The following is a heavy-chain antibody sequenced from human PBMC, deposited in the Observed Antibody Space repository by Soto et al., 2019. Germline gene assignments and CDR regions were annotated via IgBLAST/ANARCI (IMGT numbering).Heavy chain of an antibody. V-gene: IGHV3-21*01. CDR3: ARDHSVVVVIAAVYYGMDV. D-gene: IGHD2-15*01. CDR2: ISSSSSYV. CDR1: GFTFSSYS. Sequence: GGSLRLSXAASGFTFSSYSMNWVRQAPGKGLEWVSSISSSSSYVYYADSVKGRFTISRDNAKNSLYLQMNSLRAEDTAVYYCARDHSVVVVIAAVYYGMDVWGQGTTVTVSS. J-gene: IGHJ6*02.